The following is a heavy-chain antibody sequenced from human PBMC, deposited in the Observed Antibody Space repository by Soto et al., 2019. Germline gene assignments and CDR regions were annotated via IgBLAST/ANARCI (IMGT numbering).Heavy chain of an antibody. V-gene: IGHV3-74*01. CDR3: VRGDKGGFDL. CDR1: GFTFNYYW. CDR2: IHSDGSTT. D-gene: IGHD2-21*02. J-gene: IGHJ3*01. Sequence: GXSLRLSCAASGFTFNYYWMHWFRQAPGQGLVWVSHIHSDGSTTTYADSVKGRFTISRDNAKNTLYLQMNSLRAEDTAVYYCVRGDKGGFDLWGQGTTVTVSS.